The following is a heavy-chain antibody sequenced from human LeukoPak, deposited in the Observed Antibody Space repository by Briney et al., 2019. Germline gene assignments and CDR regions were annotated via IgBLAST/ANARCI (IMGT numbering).Heavy chain of an antibody. V-gene: IGHV1-18*01. CDR3: ARALLWFGEPSHIDY. CDR1: GYTFTSYG. D-gene: IGHD3-10*01. Sequence: ASGRVSCKASGYTFTSYGISWVRQAPGQGLEWMGWITAYNDNTNYAQKLQGRVTMTTDTSTSIAYMELRSLRSDDTAVYYCARALLWFGEPSHIDYWGQGTLVTTCS. J-gene: IGHJ4*02. CDR2: ITAYNDNT.